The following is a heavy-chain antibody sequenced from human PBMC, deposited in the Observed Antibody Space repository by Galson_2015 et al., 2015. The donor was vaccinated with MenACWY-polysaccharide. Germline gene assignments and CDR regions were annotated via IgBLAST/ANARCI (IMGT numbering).Heavy chain of an antibody. Sequence: SVKVSCKASGYTFTSYYMHWVRQAPGQGLEWMGIINPSGGSTSYAQKFQGRVTMTRDTSTSTVYMELSSLRSEDTAVYYCARGYLDDYYGSGSYFDYWGQGTLVTVSS. J-gene: IGHJ4*02. V-gene: IGHV1-46*01. CDR1: GYTFTSYY. D-gene: IGHD3-10*01. CDR2: INPSGGST. CDR3: ARGYLDDYYGSGSYFDY.